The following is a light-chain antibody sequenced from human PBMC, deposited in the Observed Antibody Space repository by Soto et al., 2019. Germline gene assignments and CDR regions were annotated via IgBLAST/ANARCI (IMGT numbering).Light chain of an antibody. Sequence: EIVMTQSPATLSVSPGERATLSCRANQSVSSNLAWYQQKPSQAPRLLIYGASTRATGIPARFSGSGSGTEFTLTISSLQSEDFAVYYCQQYNNWLRTFGQGTKVDIK. CDR1: QSVSSN. CDR2: GAS. V-gene: IGKV3-15*01. CDR3: QQYNNWLRT. J-gene: IGKJ1*01.